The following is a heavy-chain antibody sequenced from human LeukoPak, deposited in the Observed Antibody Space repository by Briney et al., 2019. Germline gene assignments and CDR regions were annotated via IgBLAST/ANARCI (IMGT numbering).Heavy chain of an antibody. Sequence: GRSLRLSCAASGFTVSSNYMSWVRQAPGKGLEWVSVISGSGDSTHYADSVKGRFTISRDNSKNTVYLQMNSLRAEDTAVYYCASLGTYYDFWSGYSPTYYFDYWGQGTLVTVSS. J-gene: IGHJ4*02. D-gene: IGHD3-3*01. CDR2: ISGSGDST. CDR3: ASLGTYYDFWSGYSPTYYFDY. V-gene: IGHV3-53*01. CDR1: GFTVSSNY.